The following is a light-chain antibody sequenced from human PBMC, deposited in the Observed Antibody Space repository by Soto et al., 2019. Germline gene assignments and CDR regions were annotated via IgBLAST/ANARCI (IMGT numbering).Light chain of an antibody. Sequence: EIVLTQSPATLSLSPGERATLSCRASQSISSALAWYQQRPGQAPGLLIYDASDRADGIPARFSGTRSGTDFTLTISSLEPEDFAVYYCQQRSNWLTFGGGTRVDI. CDR1: QSISSA. J-gene: IGKJ4*01. V-gene: IGKV3-11*01. CDR3: QQRSNWLT. CDR2: DAS.